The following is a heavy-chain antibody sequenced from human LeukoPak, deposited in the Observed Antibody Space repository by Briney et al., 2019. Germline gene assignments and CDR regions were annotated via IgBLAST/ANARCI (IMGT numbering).Heavy chain of an antibody. V-gene: IGHV3-23*01. Sequence: GGSLRLSCIVSGFTFRSYGMSWFRQAPGKGLQWFSVMRDGGGSFYYEDSVKGRFTISGDNSKNTLYLQMNTLRAEDTAVYYCAKDSSGCSFYFDYWGQGTLVTVSS. D-gene: IGHD3-22*01. CDR1: GFTFRSYG. J-gene: IGHJ4*02. CDR3: AKDSSGCSFYFDY. CDR2: MRDGGGSF.